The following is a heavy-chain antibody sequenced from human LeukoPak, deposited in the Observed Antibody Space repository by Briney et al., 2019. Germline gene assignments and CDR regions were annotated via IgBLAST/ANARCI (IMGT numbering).Heavy chain of an antibody. D-gene: IGHD5-12*01. J-gene: IGHJ4*02. V-gene: IGHV4-61*02. CDR1: GGSISNGSYY. Sequence: SSQTLSLTCTVSGGSISNGSYYWSWIRQPAGKGLEWIGRIYTSGTTNYNPSLKSRVTISVDKSKNQLSLKLSTVTAADTAVYYCAREVATLRDGFDYWGQGTLVTVSS. CDR2: IYTSGTT. CDR3: AREVATLRDGFDY.